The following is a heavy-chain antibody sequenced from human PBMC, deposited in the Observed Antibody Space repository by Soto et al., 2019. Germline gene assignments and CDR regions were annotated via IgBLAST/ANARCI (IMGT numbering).Heavy chain of an antibody. CDR1: GGSISSSSYY. V-gene: IGHV4-39*02. CDR3: ARDRYYDFWSGSSDWFDP. D-gene: IGHD3-3*01. Sequence: SETLSLTCTVSGGSISSSSYYWGWILHPPGKGLEWIGSIYYTGSTYYNPSLKSRVTISVDTSKNQFSLKLSSVTAADTAVYYCARDRYYDFWSGSSDWFDPWGQGTLVTVSS. CDR2: IYYTGST. J-gene: IGHJ5*02.